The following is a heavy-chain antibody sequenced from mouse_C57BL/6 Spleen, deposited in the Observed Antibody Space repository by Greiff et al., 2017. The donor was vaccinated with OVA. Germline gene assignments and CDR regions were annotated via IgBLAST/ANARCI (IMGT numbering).Heavy chain of an antibody. Sequence: QVQLKQSGPELVKPGASVKISCKASGYAFSSSWMNWVKQRPGKGLEWIGRIYPGDGGTIYNRKFKGKATLTADKSSSTAYMQLSSLTSEVYAVDFCARGNYYYAMDYWGQGTSVTVSS. CDR1: GYAFSSSW. CDR2: IYPGDGGT. J-gene: IGHJ4*01. V-gene: IGHV1-82*01. CDR3: ARGNYYYAMDY.